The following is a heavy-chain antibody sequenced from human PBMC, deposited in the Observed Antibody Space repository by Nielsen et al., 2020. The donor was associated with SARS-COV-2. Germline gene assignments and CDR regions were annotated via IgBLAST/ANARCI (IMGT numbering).Heavy chain of an antibody. J-gene: IGHJ5*02. V-gene: IGHV3-11*04. CDR3: ARAPRTGGSDFWSAAADWFDP. CDR1: GFTVSSNY. Sequence: GGSLRLSCAASGFTVSSNYMSWVRQAPGKGLEWVSYISSSGSTIYYAGSVKGRFTISRDNAKNSLYLQMNSLRAEDTAVYYCARAPRTGGSDFWSAAADWFDPWGQGTLVTVSS. D-gene: IGHD3-3*01. CDR2: ISSSGSTI.